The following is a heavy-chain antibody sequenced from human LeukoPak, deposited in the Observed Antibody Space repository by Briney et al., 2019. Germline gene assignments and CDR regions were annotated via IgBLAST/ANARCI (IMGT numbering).Heavy chain of an antibody. J-gene: IGHJ5*02. CDR1: GSTFSSYA. CDR3: AVVNRGIRSGWFDP. D-gene: IGHD2-15*01. Sequence: SVKVSCKASGSTFSSYAISWVRQAPGQGLEWMGGIIPIFGTANYAQKFQGRVTITADESTSTAYMELSSLRSEDTAVYYCAVVNRGIRSGWFDPWGQGTLVTVSS. V-gene: IGHV1-69*01. CDR2: IIPIFGTA.